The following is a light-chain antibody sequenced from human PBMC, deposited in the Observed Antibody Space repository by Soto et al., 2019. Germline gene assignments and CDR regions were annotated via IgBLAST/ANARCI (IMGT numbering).Light chain of an antibody. Sequence: EIVLTQSPDTLSLSPGERATLSCRASQNVKGNSLAWYQRKPGQAARLLIFGASGRAAGIPDRFSGSGSGTDFTLTISRLEPEDFAVYFCQQRGNWPPTFGQGTKVEIK. CDR2: GAS. J-gene: IGKJ1*01. CDR1: QNVKGNS. V-gene: IGKV3D-20*02. CDR3: QQRGNWPPT.